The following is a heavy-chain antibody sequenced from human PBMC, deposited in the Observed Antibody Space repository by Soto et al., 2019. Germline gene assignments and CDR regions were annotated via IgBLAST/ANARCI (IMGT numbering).Heavy chain of an antibody. CDR2: IYYSGST. J-gene: IGHJ6*02. CDR1: GGSISSGGYY. D-gene: IGHD4-17*01. V-gene: IGHV4-31*03. Sequence: QVQLQESGPGLVKPSQTLSLTCTVSGGSISSGGYYWSWIRQHPGKGLEWIGYIYYSGSTYYNPSLKGRVTISGDTFKDQFSLKLSSVAAADTAVYYCARDRNGDFGYYYYGMDGWGQGTTVTVSS. CDR3: ARDRNGDFGYYYYGMDG.